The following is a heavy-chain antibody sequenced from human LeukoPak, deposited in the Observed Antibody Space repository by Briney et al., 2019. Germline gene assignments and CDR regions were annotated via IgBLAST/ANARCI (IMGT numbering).Heavy chain of an antibody. J-gene: IGHJ5*02. CDR3: ARVVLRFLEWFNNWFDP. D-gene: IGHD3-3*01. Sequence: ASVKVSCKASGYTFTSYGISWVRQAPGQGLEWMGWISAYNGNTNYAQKLQGRVTMTTDTSTSTAYMELRSLRSDDTAVYYCARVVLRFLEWFNNWFDPWGQGTLVTVSS. V-gene: IGHV1-18*01. CDR2: ISAYNGNT. CDR1: GYTFTSYG.